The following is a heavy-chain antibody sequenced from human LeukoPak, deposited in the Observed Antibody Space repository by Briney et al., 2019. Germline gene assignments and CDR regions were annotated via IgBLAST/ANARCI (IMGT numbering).Heavy chain of an antibody. V-gene: IGHV1-2*02. CDR1: GYTFTDYY. CDR2: INPNSGGT. Sequence: ASVKVSCKASGYTFTDYYMHWVRQAPGQGLEWMGWINPNSGGTNYAQKFQGRVTMTRDTSISTAYMELSRLRSDDTAVYYCARDPIAAAGNIFDYWGQGTLVTVSS. D-gene: IGHD6-13*01. J-gene: IGHJ4*02. CDR3: ARDPIAAAGNIFDY.